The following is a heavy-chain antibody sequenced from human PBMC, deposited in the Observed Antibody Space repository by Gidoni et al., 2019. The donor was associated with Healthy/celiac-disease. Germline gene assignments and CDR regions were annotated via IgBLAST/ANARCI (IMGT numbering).Heavy chain of an antibody. CDR1: GYTFTSYY. D-gene: IGHD3-10*01. CDR3: AGGADYYGSGSYYGRDGMDV. J-gene: IGHJ6*02. Sequence: EQLVQSGAEVKKPGASVKVSCKASGYTFTSYYMHWVRQATGQGFEWMGIINPSGGSTSYAQKSQGRVTMTRDTSTSTVYMELSSLRSEATAVYYCAGGADYYGSGSYYGRDGMDVWGQGTTVTVSS. CDR2: INPSGGST. V-gene: IGHV1-46*01.